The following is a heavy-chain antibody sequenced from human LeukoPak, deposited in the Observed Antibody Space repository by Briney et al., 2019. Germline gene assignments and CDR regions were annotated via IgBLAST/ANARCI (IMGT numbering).Heavy chain of an antibody. D-gene: IGHD6-19*01. V-gene: IGHV3-23*01. CDR2: ISGGGGST. CDR1: GFTFSSYA. Sequence: GGSLRLSCAASGFTFSSYAMSWVRQAPGKGLEWVSAISGGGGSTYYADSVKGRFTISRDNSKNTVYIQMNSVRAEDTAVYYCAKNEYTSVWSLYYFDCWGQGTLVTVSS. J-gene: IGHJ4*02. CDR3: AKNEYTSVWSLYYFDC.